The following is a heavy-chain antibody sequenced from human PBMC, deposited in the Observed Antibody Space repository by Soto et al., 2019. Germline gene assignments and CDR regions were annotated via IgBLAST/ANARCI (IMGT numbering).Heavy chain of an antibody. CDR1: GGSISSSIYY. CDR2: IYYSGST. D-gene: IGHD3-10*01. CDR3: ARLVQRSLDY. Sequence: SETLSLTCTVSGGSISSSIYYWGWIRQPPGKGLEWIGSIYYSGSTYYNPSLKSRVTISVDTSKNQFSLKLSSVTAADTAVYYCARLVQRSLDYWGQGTLVTVSS. J-gene: IGHJ4*02. V-gene: IGHV4-39*01.